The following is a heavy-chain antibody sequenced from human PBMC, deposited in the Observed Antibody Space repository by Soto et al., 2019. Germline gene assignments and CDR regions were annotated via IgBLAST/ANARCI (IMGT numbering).Heavy chain of an antibody. V-gene: IGHV1-8*01. Sequence: QVQLVQSGAEVKKPGHSVKVSCKASGDTFNTNDFNWVRQATGQGLEWMGWMNPASGNTGFAQKFQGRVSLTMDTSTSIAYMELSSLTSEDTAMYYCTRGISDSWGQGTLVTVSS. CDR1: GDTFNTND. CDR3: TRGISDS. D-gene: IGHD3-3*02. CDR2: MNPASGNT. J-gene: IGHJ4*02.